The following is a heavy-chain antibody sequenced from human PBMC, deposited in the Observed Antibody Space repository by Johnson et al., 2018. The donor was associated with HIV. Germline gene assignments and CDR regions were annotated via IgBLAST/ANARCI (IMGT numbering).Heavy chain of an antibody. J-gene: IGHJ3*02. V-gene: IGHV3-74*01. CDR3: AREWGVITFGGVIPRNAFDI. Sequence: VQLVESGGDLVQPGGSLRLSCVGSGIAFSTNWMHWVRHAPGKGLVWVSRSNSDGSTTTYADSVRGRFTISTDKARNTLHLQMNSLRVEDTAVYYCAREWGVITFGGVIPRNAFDIWGQGTMVTVSS. CDR1: GIAFSTNW. D-gene: IGHD3-16*02. CDR2: SNSDGSTT.